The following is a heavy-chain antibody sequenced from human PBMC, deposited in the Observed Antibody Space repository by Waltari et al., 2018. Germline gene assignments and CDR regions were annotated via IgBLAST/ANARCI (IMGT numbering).Heavy chain of an antibody. CDR1: GGSFSGYY. J-gene: IGHJ6*02. CDR3: ARERNYYGMDV. Sequence: HVQLQQWGAGLLKPSETLSLTCAVYGGSFSGYYWSWIRQPPGKGLEWIGEINHSGSTNYNPSLKSRVTISVDTSKNQFSLKLSSVTAADTAVYYCARERNYYGMDVWGQGTSVTVSS. CDR2: INHSGST. V-gene: IGHV4-34*01.